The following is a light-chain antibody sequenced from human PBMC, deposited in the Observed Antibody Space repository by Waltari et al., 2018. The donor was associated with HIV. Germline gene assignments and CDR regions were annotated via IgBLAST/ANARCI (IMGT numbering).Light chain of an antibody. CDR1: RLSSYY. CDR3: NSRDTNNYHVI. CDR2: GRN. Sequence: SSELTQDPTVSVASGQTVKITCQRDRLSSYYASWYQQRPGQAPVLVSFGRNNRPSGVPDRFSASTSGNMASLTITGAQAEDEADYFCNSRDTNNYHVIFGGGTKLTVL. J-gene: IGLJ2*01. V-gene: IGLV3-19*01.